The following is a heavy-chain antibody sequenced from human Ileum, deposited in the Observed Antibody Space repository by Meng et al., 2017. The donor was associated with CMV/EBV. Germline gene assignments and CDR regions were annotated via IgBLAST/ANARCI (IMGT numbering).Heavy chain of an antibody. V-gene: IGHV3-7*01. CDR2: IKQDGSEK. J-gene: IGHJ6*02. CDR3: ARDPVGYCSSTSCYLGGMDV. D-gene: IGHD2-2*03. CDR1: GFTFSSYW. Sequence: GESLKISCAASGFTFSSYWMSWVRQAPGKGLEWVANIKQDGSEKYYVDSVKGRFTISRDNAKNSLYPQMNSLRAEDTAVYYCARDPVGYCSSTSCYLGGMDVWGQGTTVTVSS.